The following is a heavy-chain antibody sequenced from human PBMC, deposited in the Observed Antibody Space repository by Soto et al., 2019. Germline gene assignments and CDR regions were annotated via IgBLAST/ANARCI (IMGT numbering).Heavy chain of an antibody. Sequence: QVQLVQSGAEVKEPGASVKVSCKASGYTFTTFGISWVRQXXGXXXXXMGWINTYKDDTNYAQKFQXRLTMTTDTXXXXXXXXXXXXXXXXXXXXXXXXXXXXXXXXXXADYWGQGTLVTVSS. V-gene: IGHV1-18*01. J-gene: IGHJ4*02. CDR3: XXXXXXXXXXXXADY. CDR1: GYTFTTFG. CDR2: INTYKDDT. D-gene: IGHD6-25*01.